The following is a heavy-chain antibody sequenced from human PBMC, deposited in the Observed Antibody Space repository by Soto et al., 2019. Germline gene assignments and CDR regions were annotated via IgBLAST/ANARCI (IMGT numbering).Heavy chain of an antibody. CDR2: IIPIFGTA. CDR1: GGTFSSYA. CDR3: ARPQAHYYGSGSSFDY. V-gene: IGHV1-69*13. D-gene: IGHD3-10*01. Sequence: SVKVSCKASGGTFSSYAISWVRQAPGQGLEWMGGIIPIFGTANYAQKFQGRVTITADESTSTAYMELSSLRSEDTAVYYCARPQAHYYGSGSSFDYWGQGTPVTVSS. J-gene: IGHJ4*02.